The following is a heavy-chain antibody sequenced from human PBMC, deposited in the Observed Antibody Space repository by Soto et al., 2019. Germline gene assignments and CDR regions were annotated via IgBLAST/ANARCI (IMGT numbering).Heavy chain of an antibody. Sequence: SVKVSCKASGGTFSSYAISWVRQAPGQGLEWMGGIIPIFGTANYAQKFQGRVTITADESTSTAYMELSSLRSEDTAVYYCARFLVRGSSAKNYYSSYGREVGGKGPRATFSS. CDR1: GGTFSSYA. D-gene: IGHD3-10*01. J-gene: IGHJ6*04. CDR2: IIPIFGTA. CDR3: ARFLVRGSSAKNYYSSYGREV. V-gene: IGHV1-69*13.